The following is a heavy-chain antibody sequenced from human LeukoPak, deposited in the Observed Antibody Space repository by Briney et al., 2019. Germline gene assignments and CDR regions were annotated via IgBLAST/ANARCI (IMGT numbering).Heavy chain of an antibody. J-gene: IGHJ4*02. CDR3: AKVRGPGEVSGWYYFDS. CDR1: GFTSSSYG. D-gene: IGHD6-19*01. Sequence: PGGSLRLSCVASGFTSSSYGMHWVRQAPGKGLEWEAFISYDGSNRYYVDSVKGRFTISGDNSKNTLYLQMNSLRPEDTAVYYCAKVRGPGEVSGWYYFDSWGQGTLVTVSS. V-gene: IGHV3-30*18. CDR2: ISYDGSNR.